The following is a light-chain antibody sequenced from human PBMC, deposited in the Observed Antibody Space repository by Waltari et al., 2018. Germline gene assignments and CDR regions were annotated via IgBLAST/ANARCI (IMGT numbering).Light chain of an antibody. J-gene: IGLJ2*01. CDR1: TSDLGAYNL. CDR2: EAT. CDR3: CSYTGTATFLL. V-gene: IGLV2-23*02. Sequence: QSALTQPASVSGSPGQSITISCTGTTSDLGAYNLIYWYQQYPGRVPKLIIYEATKRPSWVSDRFSGSKSGNTASLTISGLLAEDEADYYCCSYTGTATFLLFGGGTKLTVL.